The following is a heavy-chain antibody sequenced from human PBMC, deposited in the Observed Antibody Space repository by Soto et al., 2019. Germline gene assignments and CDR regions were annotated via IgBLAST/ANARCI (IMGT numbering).Heavy chain of an antibody. J-gene: IGHJ4*02. Sequence: EVQLVESGGGLVQPGGSLKLSCAASGFTFSDSAMHWVRQASGKGLEWVGRIRNKGNNYATAYTASVKGRFTISRDDSKNTVDMQMNSLKIDDTAVYYCTSRRDWTAVAPLDYWGLGTLVTVSS. V-gene: IGHV3-73*02. D-gene: IGHD5-18*01. CDR1: GFTFSDSA. CDR3: TSRRDWTAVAPLDY. CDR2: IRNKGNNYAT.